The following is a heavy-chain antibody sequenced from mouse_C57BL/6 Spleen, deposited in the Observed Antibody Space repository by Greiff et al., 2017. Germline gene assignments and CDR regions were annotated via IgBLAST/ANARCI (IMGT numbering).Heavy chain of an antibody. D-gene: IGHD1-3*01. CDR3: ARSGNEGFAY. V-gene: IGHV1-59*01. J-gene: IGHJ3*01. CDR1: GYTFTSYW. CDR2: IDPSDSYT. Sequence: QVQLQQPGAELVRPGTSVKLSCKASGYTFTSYWMHWVKQRPGQGLEWIGVIDPSDSYTNYTQKFKGKATLTVDPSSSTAYMQLSSLTSEVSAVYYCARSGNEGFAYWGQGTLVTVSA.